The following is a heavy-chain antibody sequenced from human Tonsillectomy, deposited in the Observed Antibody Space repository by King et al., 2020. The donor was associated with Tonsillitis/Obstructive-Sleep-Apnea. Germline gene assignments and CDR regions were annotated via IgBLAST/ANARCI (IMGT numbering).Heavy chain of an antibody. V-gene: IGHV2-5*02. CDR2: IYWGVDM. CDR1: GFSLTTSGVG. J-gene: IGHJ4*02. CDR3: AHRPSARYFDY. Sequence: ITLKESGPTLVKPTQTLTLTCTFSGFSLTTSGVGVGWIRQPPGKALEWLALIYWGVDMRYSPSLKSRLTITKDTSKNQVVLTMTNMDPVDTATYYCAHRPSARYFDYWGQGTLVTVSS.